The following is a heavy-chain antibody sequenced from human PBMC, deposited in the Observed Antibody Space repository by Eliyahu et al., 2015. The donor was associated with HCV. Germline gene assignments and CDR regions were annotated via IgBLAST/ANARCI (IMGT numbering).Heavy chain of an antibody. D-gene: IGHD3-22*01. CDR1: GGSFSGYY. Sequence: QVQLQQWGAGLLKPSETLSLTCAVYGGSFSGYYWSWIRQPPGKGLEWIGEINHSGSTNYNPSLKSRVTISVDTSKNQFSLKLSSVTAADTAVYYCARGRRYYDSSGYYYAPYYYYGMDVWGQGTTVTVSS. CDR3: ARGRRYYDSSGYYYAPYYYYGMDV. CDR2: INHSGST. V-gene: IGHV4-34*01. J-gene: IGHJ6*02.